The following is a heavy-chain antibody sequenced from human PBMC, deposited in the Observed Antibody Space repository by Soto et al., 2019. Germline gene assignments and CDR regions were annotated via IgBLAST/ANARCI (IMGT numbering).Heavy chain of an antibody. V-gene: IGHV3-23*01. CDR3: VKDPQSSGWYHY. CDR1: GFTFSSYA. Sequence: EVQLLESGGGLVQPGGSLRLSCAASGFTFSSYAMSWVRQAPGKGLEWVSAISGSGGSTYYADSVKGRFTISRDNSKNTLYLQMNSLRAEDTAVYYCVKDPQSSGWYHYWGQGTLVTVSS. J-gene: IGHJ4*02. CDR2: ISGSGGST. D-gene: IGHD6-19*01.